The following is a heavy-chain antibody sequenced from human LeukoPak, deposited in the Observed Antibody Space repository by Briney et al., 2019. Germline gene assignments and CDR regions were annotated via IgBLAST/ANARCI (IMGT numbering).Heavy chain of an antibody. CDR3: ANIDYYSSSSSFMDV. CDR1: GGSFSGYY. J-gene: IGHJ6*03. V-gene: IGHV4-34*01. CDR2: INHSGST. D-gene: IGHD6-6*01. Sequence: PSETLSLTCAVYGGSFSGYYWSWIRQPPGKGLEWIGEINHSGSTNYNPSLKSRVTISVDTSKNQFSLKLSSVTAADTAVYYCANIDYYSSSSSFMDVWGKGTTVTVSS.